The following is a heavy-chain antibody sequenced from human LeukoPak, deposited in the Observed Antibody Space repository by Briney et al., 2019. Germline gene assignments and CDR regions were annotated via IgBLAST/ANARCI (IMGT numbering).Heavy chain of an antibody. D-gene: IGHD5-18*01. Sequence: ASVKVSCKASGYTFTGYYMHWVRQAPGQGLEWMGWINPNSGGSTSYAQKFQGRVTMTRDMSTSTVYMELSSLRSEDTAVYYCARGVIRGYSYGYDYWGQGTLVTVSS. CDR1: GYTFTGYY. V-gene: IGHV1-46*01. J-gene: IGHJ4*02. CDR2: INPNSGGST. CDR3: ARGVIRGYSYGYDY.